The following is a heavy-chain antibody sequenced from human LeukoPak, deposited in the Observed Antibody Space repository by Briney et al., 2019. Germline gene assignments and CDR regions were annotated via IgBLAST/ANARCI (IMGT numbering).Heavy chain of an antibody. CDR3: ARRFSVGSSQSRYFDL. V-gene: IGHV4-39*02. J-gene: IGHJ2*01. D-gene: IGHD6-13*01. CDR2: VFYGGST. CDR1: GASIRTSSYY. Sequence: KPSETPSLTCSVSGASIRTSSYYWGWIRQPPGTGLEWIASVFYGGSTYYNPSLKSRVTISVDTSENHFSLKLSSVTAADTAVYYCARRFSVGSSQSRYFDLWGRGTLVTVSS.